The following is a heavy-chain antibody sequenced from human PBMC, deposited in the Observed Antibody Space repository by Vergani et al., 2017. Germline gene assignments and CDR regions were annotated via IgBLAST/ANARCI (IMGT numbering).Heavy chain of an antibody. J-gene: IGHJ5*02. CDR1: GGSFSDYY. CDR3: AREKVIGLRRWFDP. Sequence: QVQLQQWGAGLLKPSETLSLTCAVYGGSFSDYYWSWIRQPPGKGLEWIGEINHSGSTNYNPSLKSRVTISVDTSKNQFSLKLSSVTAADTAVYYCAREKVIGLRRWFDPWGQGTLVTVSS. CDR2: INHSGST. D-gene: IGHD3-10*01. V-gene: IGHV4-34*01.